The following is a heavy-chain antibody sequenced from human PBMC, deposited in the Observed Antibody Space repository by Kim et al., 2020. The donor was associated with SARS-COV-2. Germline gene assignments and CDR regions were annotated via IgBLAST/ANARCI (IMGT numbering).Heavy chain of an antibody. V-gene: IGHV3-23*01. CDR1: GFTFSSYA. CDR2: ISGSGGST. J-gene: IGHJ4*02. CDR3: AKCGESKLRFLEWLLIPGGY. D-gene: IGHD3-3*01. Sequence: GGSLRLSCAASGFTFSSYAMSWVRQAPGKGLEWVSAISGSGGSTYYADSVKGRFTISRDNSKNTLYLQMNSLRAEDTAVYYCAKCGESKLRFLEWLLIPGGYWGQGTLVTVSS.